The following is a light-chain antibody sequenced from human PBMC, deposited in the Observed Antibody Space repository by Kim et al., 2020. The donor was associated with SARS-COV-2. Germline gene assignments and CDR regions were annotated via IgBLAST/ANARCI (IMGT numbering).Light chain of an antibody. Sequence: LSPGERATLSCRASQSVSSSYLAWYQQKPGQAPRLLIYGASSRATGIPDRFSGSGSGTDFTLTISRLEPEDFAVYYGQQYGSSLYTFGQGTKLEI. CDR2: GAS. V-gene: IGKV3-20*01. J-gene: IGKJ2*01. CDR1: QSVSSSY. CDR3: QQYGSSLYT.